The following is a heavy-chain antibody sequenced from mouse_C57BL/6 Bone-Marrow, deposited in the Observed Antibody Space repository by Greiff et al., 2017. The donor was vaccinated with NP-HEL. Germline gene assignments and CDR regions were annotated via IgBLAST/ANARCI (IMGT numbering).Heavy chain of an antibody. J-gene: IGHJ1*03. Sequence: QVQLQQPGAELVKPGASVKLSCKASGYTFTSYWMQWVKQRPGQGLEWIGEIDPSDSYTNYNQKFKGKATLTVETSSSTAYMQLSDLTSEDSAVYDGASSPYDYDELYGYFDVGGTGTTVTVSS. CDR1: GYTFTSYW. CDR2: IDPSDSYT. V-gene: IGHV1-50*01. D-gene: IGHD2-4*01. CDR3: ASSPYDYDELYGYFDV.